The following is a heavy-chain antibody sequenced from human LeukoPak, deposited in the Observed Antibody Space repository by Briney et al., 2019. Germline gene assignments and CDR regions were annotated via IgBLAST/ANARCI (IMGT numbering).Heavy chain of an antibody. CDR1: GFSLTTSGVG. J-gene: IGHJ4*02. D-gene: IGHD1-7*01. CDR3: AHRLDQRTNWNYGNFDY. Sequence: SGPTLLKPTQTLTLTCTFSGFSLTTSGVGVGWIRQPPGKALEWLAIIYWDDDKRYSPSLRNRLSITKDTSKNQVVLTMTNVDPVDTATYYCAHRLDQRTNWNYGNFDYWGQGTLVTVSS. CDR2: IYWDDDK. V-gene: IGHV2-5*02.